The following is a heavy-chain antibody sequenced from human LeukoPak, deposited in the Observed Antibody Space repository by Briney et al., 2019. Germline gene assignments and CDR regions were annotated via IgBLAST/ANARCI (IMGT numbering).Heavy chain of an antibody. CDR2: ISGSGGST. Sequence: PGGSLRLSCAASGFTFSDYYMSWVRQAPGHGLEWVSAISGSGGSTYYADSVKGRFTISRDNSKNTLYLQMNGLRAEDTAVYYCAKGIVRYYDFWSGKPYYYGMDVWGQGTTVTVSS. D-gene: IGHD3-3*01. CDR1: GFTFSDYY. V-gene: IGHV3-23*01. CDR3: AKGIVRYYDFWSGKPYYYGMDV. J-gene: IGHJ6*02.